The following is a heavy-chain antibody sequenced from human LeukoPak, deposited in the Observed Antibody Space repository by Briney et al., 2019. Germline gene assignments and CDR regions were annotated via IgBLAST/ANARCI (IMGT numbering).Heavy chain of an antibody. CDR1: GFNFGAYV. CDR2: IGGNDGST. Sequence: GGSLRLSCAASGFNFGAYVMNWARQAPGKGLEWVSAIGGNDGSTFYANSVKGRFTVSRDNSRNTLFLQLNSLRAEDTVTYYCAKRIDGAGTYYMDYWGQGTLVTVSS. CDR3: AKRIDGAGTYYMDY. V-gene: IGHV3-23*01. J-gene: IGHJ4*02. D-gene: IGHD3-10*01.